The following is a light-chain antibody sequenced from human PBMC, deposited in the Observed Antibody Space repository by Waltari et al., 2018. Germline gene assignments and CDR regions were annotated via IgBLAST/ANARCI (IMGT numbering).Light chain of an antibody. CDR2: KVS. CDR1: QSLVHSDGNTY. CDR3: MQGTHWPPTWT. Sequence: DVVMTQSPLSLPVTLGQPASISCRSSQSLVHSDGNTYLNWFQQRPGQSPRRLIYKVSNRDSGVPDRVRGSGSGTDFTLKISRVEAEDVGVYYCMQGTHWPPTWTFGQGTKVEIK. V-gene: IGKV2-30*02. J-gene: IGKJ1*01.